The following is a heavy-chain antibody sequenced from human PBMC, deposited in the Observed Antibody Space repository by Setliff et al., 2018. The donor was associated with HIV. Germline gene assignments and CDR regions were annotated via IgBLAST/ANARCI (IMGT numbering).Heavy chain of an antibody. D-gene: IGHD3-16*01. V-gene: IGHV1-46*01. CDR1: GYTFTNHF. J-gene: IGHJ4*02. CDR3: ARAVASKNVRGEYYSDY. Sequence: ASVKVSCKAFGYTFTNHFMHWVRQAPGQGLEWMGIIDPSDGSTIFAQQFQGRLNMPRDTSTSTVYLELSSLRSEDTAVYYCARAVASKNVRGEYYSDYWGQGTLVTVSS. CDR2: IDPSDGST.